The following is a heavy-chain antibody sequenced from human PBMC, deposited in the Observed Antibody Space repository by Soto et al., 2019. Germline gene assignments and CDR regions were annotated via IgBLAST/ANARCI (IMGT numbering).Heavy chain of an antibody. CDR1: GFSVSNTY. D-gene: IGHD6-25*01. J-gene: IGHJ3*02. V-gene: IGHV3-53*01. CDR2: IYRGIAT. Sequence: GGSLRLSCAVSGFSVSNTYMSWVRQAPGKGLEWVSVIYRGIATHYADSVKGRFTISRDNSKNKVYLQMNSRRAEDTAVYYCARDRSDSSRADSFDIWGQGTMVTVSS. CDR3: ARDRSDSSRADSFDI.